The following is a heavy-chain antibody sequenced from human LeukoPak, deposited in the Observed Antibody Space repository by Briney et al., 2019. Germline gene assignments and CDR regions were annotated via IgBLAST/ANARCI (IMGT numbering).Heavy chain of an antibody. V-gene: IGHV3-48*04. CDR3: ARDMSYFDY. D-gene: IGHD3-10*02. CDR2: ISSSSSTI. Sequence: QAGGSLRLSCAASGFTFSSYSMNWVRQAPGKGLEWVSYISSSSSTIYYADSVKGRFTISRDNAKNSLYLQMNSLRAEDTAVYYCARDMSYFDYWGQGTLVTVSS. J-gene: IGHJ4*02. CDR1: GFTFSSYS.